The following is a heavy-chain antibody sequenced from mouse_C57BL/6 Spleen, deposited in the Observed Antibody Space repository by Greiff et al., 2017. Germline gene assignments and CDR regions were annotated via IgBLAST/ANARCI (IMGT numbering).Heavy chain of an antibody. CDR1: GYSFTGYY. Sequence: VQLQQSGPELVKPGASVKISCKASGYSFTGYYMNWVKQSPEKSLEWIGEINPSTGGTNYNQKFKAKATLTVDNSSRTASMQIKSLTSEDSAAYYCAREEIYYGKGYWGQGTTLTVSS. J-gene: IGHJ2*01. CDR2: INPSTGGT. D-gene: IGHD1-1*01. CDR3: AREEIYYGKGY. V-gene: IGHV1-42*01.